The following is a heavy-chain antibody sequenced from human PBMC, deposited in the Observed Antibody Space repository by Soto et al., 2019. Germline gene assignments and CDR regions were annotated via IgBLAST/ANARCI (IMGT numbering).Heavy chain of an antibody. V-gene: IGHV1-8*01. J-gene: IGHJ5*02. Sequence: GASVKVSCKASGYTFTSYDINWVLQATGQGLEWMGWMNPNSGNTGYAQKFQGRVTMTRNTSISTAYMELSSLRSEDTAVYYCARAPRGFGELLYPSYNWFDPWGQGTLVTVSS. CDR3: ARAPRGFGELLYPSYNWFDP. D-gene: IGHD3-10*01. CDR2: MNPNSGNT. CDR1: GYTFTSYD.